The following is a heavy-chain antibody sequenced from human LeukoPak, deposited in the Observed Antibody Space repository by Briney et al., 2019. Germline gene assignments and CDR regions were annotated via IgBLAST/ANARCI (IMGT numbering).Heavy chain of an antibody. CDR3: ASETTGEFDY. CDR1: GFPFSNSG. V-gene: IGHV3-30*02. D-gene: IGHD7-27*01. CDR2: IRFDGSSK. Sequence: GGSLRLSCAASGFPFSNSGMHWVRQAPGKGLEWVAFIRFDGSSKFYTDSVKGRFTISRDNAKNSLFLQMNSLRAEDTAVYYCASETTGEFDYWGQGTLVTVSS. J-gene: IGHJ4*02.